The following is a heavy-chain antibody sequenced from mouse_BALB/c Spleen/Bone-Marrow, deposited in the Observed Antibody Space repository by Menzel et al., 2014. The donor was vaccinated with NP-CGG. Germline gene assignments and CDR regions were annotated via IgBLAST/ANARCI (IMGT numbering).Heavy chain of an antibody. V-gene: IGHV5-12-1*01. Sequence: DVKLVESGGGLVKPGGSLKLSCAASGFAFSSYDMSWARQTPEKRLEWVAYISSGGGSTYYPDTVKGRFTISRDTAKNTLYLQMSSLKSEDTAMYYCTRLTTVVAPYAMDYWGQGTSVTVSS. CDR1: GFAFSSYD. CDR2: ISSGGGST. J-gene: IGHJ4*01. CDR3: TRLTTVVAPYAMDY. D-gene: IGHD1-1*01.